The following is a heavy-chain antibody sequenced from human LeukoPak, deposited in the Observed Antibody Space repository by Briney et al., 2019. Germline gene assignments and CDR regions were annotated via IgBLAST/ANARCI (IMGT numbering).Heavy chain of an antibody. J-gene: IGHJ6*02. V-gene: IGHV1-2*06. D-gene: IGHD2/OR15-2a*01. CDR1: GYTFTGYY. CDR2: INPNSGGT. CDR3: ARSIIIVPNTSYYYYYMDV. Sequence: ASVKVSCKASGYTFTGYYMHWVRQAPGQGLEWMGRINPNSGGTNYAQKFQGRVTMTRDTAASTADMELSSLGPEDTAVYYCARSIIIVPNTSYYYYYMDVWGQGTTVTVSS.